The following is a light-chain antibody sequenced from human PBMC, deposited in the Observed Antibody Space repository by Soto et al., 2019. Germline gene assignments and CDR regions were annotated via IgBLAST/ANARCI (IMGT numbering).Light chain of an antibody. J-gene: IGKJ4*01. CDR3: PQYEPYPLT. V-gene: IGKV1-5*03. CDR2: KLS. CDR1: QNINTW. Sequence: DIQMTQSPSTLSASVGDRVTITCRASQNINTWLAWYQQKPGKAPYLLIYKLSNLQSGVPSRFRGSASGTEFTLTISSLQPDDIATYYRPQYEPYPLTYGGGTKVEI.